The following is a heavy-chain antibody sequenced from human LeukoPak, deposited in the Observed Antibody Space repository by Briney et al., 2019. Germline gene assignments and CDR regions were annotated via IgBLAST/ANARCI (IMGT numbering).Heavy chain of an antibody. V-gene: IGHV3-48*02. CDR1: GFTFSGYS. Sequence: PGGSLRLSCAASGFTFSGYSMNWVRQAPGKGLEWVSYISSSSSTIYYADSVKGRFTISRDNAKNSLYLQMNSLRDEDTAVYYCAKGRGDSSGYRDYWGQGTLDTVSS. J-gene: IGHJ4*02. CDR3: AKGRGDSSGYRDY. CDR2: ISSSSSTI. D-gene: IGHD3-22*01.